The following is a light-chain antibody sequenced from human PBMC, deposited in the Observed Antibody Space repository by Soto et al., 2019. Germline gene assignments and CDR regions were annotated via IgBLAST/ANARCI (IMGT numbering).Light chain of an antibody. J-gene: IGKJ4*01. CDR3: LQHNSYPLT. CDR1: QSISSW. V-gene: IGKV1-5*01. Sequence: DIQMTQSPSTLSASVGDRVTITCRASQSISSWLAWYQQKPGKAPKLLIYDASGLQSGVPSRFSGSGSGTEFTLTISSLQPEDFATYYCLQHNSYPLTFGGGTKVDIK. CDR2: DAS.